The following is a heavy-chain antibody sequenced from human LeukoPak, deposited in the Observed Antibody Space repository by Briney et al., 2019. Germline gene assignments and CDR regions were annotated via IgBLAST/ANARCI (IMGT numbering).Heavy chain of an antibody. CDR3: ARSGYYDILTGLLYFDY. D-gene: IGHD3-9*01. CDR2: IYTSGST. V-gene: IGHV4-61*02. Sequence: SQTLSLTCTVSGGSISSGSYYWSWIRQPAGKGLEWIGRIYTSGSTNYNPSLKSRVTISVDTSKNQFSPKLSSVTAADTAVYYCARSGYYDILTGLLYFDYWGQGTLVTVSS. J-gene: IGHJ4*02. CDR1: GGSISSGSYY.